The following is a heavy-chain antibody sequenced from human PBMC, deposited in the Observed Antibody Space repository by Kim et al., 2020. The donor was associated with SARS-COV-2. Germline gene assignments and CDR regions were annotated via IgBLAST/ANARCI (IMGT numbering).Heavy chain of an antibody. J-gene: IGHJ6*02. Sequence: SETLSLTCTVSGGSISSSSYYWGWIRQPPGKGLEWIGSIYYSGSTYYNPSLKSRVTISVDTSKNQFSLKLSSVTAADTAVYYCAGGPSSSWYPLYYYYGMDVWGQGTTVTVSS. CDR3: AGGPSSSWYPLYYYYGMDV. D-gene: IGHD6-13*01. CDR2: IYYSGST. CDR1: GGSISSSSYY. V-gene: IGHV4-39*07.